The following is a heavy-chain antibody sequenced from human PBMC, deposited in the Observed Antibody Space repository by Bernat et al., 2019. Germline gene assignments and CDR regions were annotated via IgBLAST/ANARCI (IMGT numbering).Heavy chain of an antibody. J-gene: IGHJ3*02. V-gene: IGHV3-7*03. CDR3: ARDPYDRGAYYFGAFDI. D-gene: IGHD3-22*01. CDR2: IKEDGSEK. Sequence: EVQLVESGGDLVQVGGSLRLSCAASGFTLSSYWMTWVRQAPGKGLEWVANIKEDGSEKYYMDSVEGRFTVSRDNAQNSLYPQMNSLRAEDTAVYYCARDPYDRGAYYFGAFDIWGQGTMVTVSS. CDR1: GFTLSSYW.